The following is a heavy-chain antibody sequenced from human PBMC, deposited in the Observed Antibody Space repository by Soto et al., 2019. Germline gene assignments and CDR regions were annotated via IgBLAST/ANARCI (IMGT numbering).Heavy chain of an antibody. CDR1: GGSITSSSYY. Sequence: QLQLQESGPGLVKPSETLSLTCTVSGGSITSSSYYWGWIRQSPGKGLECIANIYYDGNTYYNPSLKSRVTISLDTSKNQFSLRLNSVTAADTAVYYCVRSTIAPRPFMYPFDYWGQGTLVTVSS. CDR2: IYYDGNT. CDR3: VRSTIAPRPFMYPFDY. V-gene: IGHV4-39*01. D-gene: IGHD6-6*01. J-gene: IGHJ4*02.